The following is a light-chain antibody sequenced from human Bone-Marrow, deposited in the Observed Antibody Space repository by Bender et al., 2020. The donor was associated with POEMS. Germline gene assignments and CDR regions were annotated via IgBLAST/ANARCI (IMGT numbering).Light chain of an antibody. Sequence: SYVVTRPPSVSVAPGKTATITCGANNIGSKSVHWYQQKPGQAPVVVIYNDSDRPSGIPGRFSGSNSGNTASLTISGLQADDEGDYYCQSYDNSLGGWVFGGGTKLTVL. V-gene: IGLV3-21*01. J-gene: IGLJ3*02. CDR3: QSYDNSLGGWV. CDR2: NDS. CDR1: NIGSKS.